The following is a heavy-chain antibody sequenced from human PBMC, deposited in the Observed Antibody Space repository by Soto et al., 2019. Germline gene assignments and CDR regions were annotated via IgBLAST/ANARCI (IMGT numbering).Heavy chain of an antibody. V-gene: IGHV4-30-2*01. CDR3: ARVMLLDYYYGMDV. D-gene: IGHD3-16*01. J-gene: IGHJ6*02. CDR2: IYHSGST. Sequence: SETLSLTCTVSGDSITSNSYSWTWIRQPPGKGLEWIGYIYHSGSTYYNPSLKSRVTISVDRSKNQFSLKLNSVTAADTAVYYCARVMLLDYYYGMDVWGQGTTVTVSS. CDR1: GDSITSNSYS.